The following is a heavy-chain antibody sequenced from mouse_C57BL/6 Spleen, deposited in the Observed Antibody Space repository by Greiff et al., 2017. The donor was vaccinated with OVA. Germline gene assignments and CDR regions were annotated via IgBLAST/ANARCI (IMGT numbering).Heavy chain of an antibody. J-gene: IGHJ1*03. CDR2: INPNNGGT. D-gene: IGHD4-1*01. CDR1: GYTFTDYY. CDR3: ARGGLGAWYFDV. Sequence: VQLQQPGPELVKPGASVKISCKASGYTFTDYYMNWVKQSHGKSLEWIGDINPNNGGTSYNQKFKGKATLTVDKSSSTAYMELRSLTSEDSAVYYCARGGLGAWYFDVWGTGTTVTVSS. V-gene: IGHV1-26*01.